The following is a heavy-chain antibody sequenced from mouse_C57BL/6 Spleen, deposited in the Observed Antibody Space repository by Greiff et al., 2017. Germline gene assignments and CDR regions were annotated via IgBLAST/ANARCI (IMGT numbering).Heavy chain of an antibody. CDR1: GYAFSDYW. J-gene: IGHJ1*03. CDR3: ARNDGSPSWYFDV. CDR2: INPSDGGT. V-gene: IGHV1-26*01. Sequence: EVKLLESGPELVKPGASVKISCKASGYAFSDYWMNWVKQSHGKSLEWIGHINPSDGGTSYNGKFKGKATLTVDKSSSTAYMELRSLTSEDSAVYFCARNDGSPSWYFDVWGTGTPVTVS. D-gene: IGHD1-1*01.